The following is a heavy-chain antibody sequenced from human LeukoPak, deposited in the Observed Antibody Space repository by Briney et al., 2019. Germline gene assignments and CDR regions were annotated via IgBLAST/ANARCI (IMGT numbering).Heavy chain of an antibody. D-gene: IGHD1-1*01. CDR1: GFTFSSYS. CDR3: AADQLDLGDGAFDI. J-gene: IGHJ3*02. V-gene: IGHV3-21*01. Sequence: GGSLRLPCAASGFTFSSYSMNWVRQAPGKGLEWVSSISSSSSYIYYADSVKGRFTISRDNAKNSLYLQMNSLRAEDTAVYYCAADQLDLGDGAFDIWGQGTMVTVSS. CDR2: ISSSSSYI.